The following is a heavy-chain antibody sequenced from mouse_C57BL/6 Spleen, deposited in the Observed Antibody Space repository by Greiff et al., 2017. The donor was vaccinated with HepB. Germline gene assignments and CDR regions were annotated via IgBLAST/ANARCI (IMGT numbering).Heavy chain of an antibody. J-gene: IGHJ1*03. CDR2: IYPGSGNT. CDR3: ARPSKGGYFDV. D-gene: IGHD2-10*02. CDR1: GYSFTSYY. Sequence: QVQLQQSGPELVKPGASVKISCKASGYSFTSYYIHWVKQRPGQGLEWIGWIYPGSGNTKYNEKFKGKATLTADTSSSTAYMQLSSLTSEDSAVYYCARPSKGGYFDVWGTGTTVTGSS. V-gene: IGHV1-66*01.